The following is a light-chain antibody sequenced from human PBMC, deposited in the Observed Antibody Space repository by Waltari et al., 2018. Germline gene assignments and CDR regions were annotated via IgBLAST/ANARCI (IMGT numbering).Light chain of an antibody. Sequence: DIQMTQSPSTLYASIGDRVTITCRTRQSISSWLAWYQQKPVKAPKLLIYKASSLERDVPSRFSGSGSGTEFTLTISSLQPDDFATFYCQHYSSYPPTFGGGTKVEIK. J-gene: IGKJ4*01. CDR3: QHYSSYPPT. V-gene: IGKV1-5*03. CDR2: KAS. CDR1: QSISSW.